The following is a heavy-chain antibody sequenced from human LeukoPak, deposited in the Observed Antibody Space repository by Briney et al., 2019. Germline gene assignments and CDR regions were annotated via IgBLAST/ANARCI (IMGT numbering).Heavy chain of an antibody. V-gene: IGHV3-74*01. CDR1: GFTFSTYW. CDR2: INTDGSVT. J-gene: IGHJ4*02. D-gene: IGHD3-16*01. CDR3: ARWTYASDRSGY. Sequence: GGSLRLSCAASGFTFSTYWMHWVRRAPGKGLVWVSQINTDGSVTTYADSVKGRFTISRDNAKNTLYLQMNSLRAEDTAVYYCARWTYASDRSGYWGQGTLVTVSS.